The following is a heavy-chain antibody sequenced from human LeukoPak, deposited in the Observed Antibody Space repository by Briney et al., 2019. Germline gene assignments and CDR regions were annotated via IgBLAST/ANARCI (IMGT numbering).Heavy chain of an antibody. D-gene: IGHD3-22*01. CDR2: ITWNRDNI. CDR3: AKDLSSAITSALVLDV. J-gene: IGHJ6*02. V-gene: IGHV3-9*01. Sequence: HPGGSLRLSCAASGFSFDDYAMHWVRHTPGKGLEWVAGITWNRDNIGYGDSVKGRFTISRDNVKNVLYLQMNSLRPEDTALYYCAKDLSSAITSALVLDVWGQGTTV. CDR1: GFSFDDYA.